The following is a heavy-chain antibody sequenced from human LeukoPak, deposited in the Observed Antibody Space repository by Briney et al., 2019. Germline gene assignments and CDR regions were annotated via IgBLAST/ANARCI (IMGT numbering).Heavy chain of an antibody. V-gene: IGHV4-39*07. CDR1: GGSISSSSYY. J-gene: IGHJ6*03. Sequence: SETLSLTCTVSGGSISSSSYYWGWIRQPPGKGLEWIGSIYYSGSTYYNPSLKRRVTISVDTSKNQFSLKLSSVTAADTAVYYCARERRADYYYYMDVWGKGTTVTVSS. D-gene: IGHD6-25*01. CDR2: IYYSGST. CDR3: ARERRADYYYYMDV.